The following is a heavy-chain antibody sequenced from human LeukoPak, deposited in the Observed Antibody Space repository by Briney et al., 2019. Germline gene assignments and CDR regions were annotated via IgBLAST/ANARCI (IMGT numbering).Heavy chain of an antibody. J-gene: IGHJ4*02. CDR1: GFTFSSYG. V-gene: IGHV3-30*18. Sequence: GGSLRLSCAASGFTFSSYGMHWVRQAPGKGLEWVAVISYDGSNKYYADSVKGRFTISRDNSKNTLYLQMNSLRAEDTAVYYCAKGNFDYWGQGTLVTVSS. CDR2: ISYDGSNK. CDR3: AKGNFDY.